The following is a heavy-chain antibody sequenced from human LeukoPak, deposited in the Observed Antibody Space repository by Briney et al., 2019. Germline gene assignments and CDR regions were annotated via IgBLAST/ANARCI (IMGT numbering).Heavy chain of an antibody. V-gene: IGHV3-73*01. CDR2: IRSKANSYAT. Sequence: PGGSLRLSCAASGFTFSGSAMHWVRQASGKGLEWVGRIRSKANSYATVYAASVKGRFTISRDDSKNTAYLQMNSLKTEDTAVYYCSSRIAVATWGFDPWGQGTLVTVSS. J-gene: IGHJ5*02. D-gene: IGHD6-19*01. CDR1: GFTFSGSA. CDR3: SSRIAVATWGFDP.